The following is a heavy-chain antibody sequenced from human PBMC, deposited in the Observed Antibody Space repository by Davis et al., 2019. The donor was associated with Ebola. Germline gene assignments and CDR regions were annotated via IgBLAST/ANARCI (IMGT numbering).Heavy chain of an antibody. CDR3: ASRSMMTTVTDFDY. J-gene: IGHJ4*02. Sequence: MPSETLSLTCAVYGGSSSGYYWSWIRQPPGKGLEWIGEINHSGSTNYNPSLKSRVTISVDTSKNQFSLKLSSVTAADTAVYYCASRSMMTTVTDFDYWGQGTLVTVSS. CDR2: INHSGST. CDR1: GGSSSGYY. D-gene: IGHD4-17*01. V-gene: IGHV4-34*01.